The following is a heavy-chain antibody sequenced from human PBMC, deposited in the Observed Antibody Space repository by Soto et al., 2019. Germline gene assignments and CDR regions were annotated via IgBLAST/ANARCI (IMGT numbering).Heavy chain of an antibody. CDR2: IIKDGNEK. CDR1: GFTFSDYW. J-gene: IGHJ4*02. V-gene: IGHV3-7*03. CDR3: ARDWGGLGY. D-gene: IGHD3-10*01. Sequence: GSLRLSCSASGFTFSDYWMTWVRQAPGKGLEWVANIIKDGNEKSYVDSVKGRFTISRDNAKNSLYLEMNSLRVEDTAVYYCARDWGGLGYWGRGTLVTVSS.